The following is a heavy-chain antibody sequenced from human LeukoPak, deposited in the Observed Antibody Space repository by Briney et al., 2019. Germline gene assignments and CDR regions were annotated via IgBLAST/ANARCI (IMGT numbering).Heavy chain of an antibody. J-gene: IGHJ4*02. CDR2: ISGSGGST. CDR1: GFTFSSYA. CDR3: TRDDWQQLAPFDF. V-gene: IGHV3-23*01. Sequence: GGSLRLSCAASGFTFSSYAMSWVRQAPGKGLEWVSAISGSGGSTYYADSVKGRFTISRDNSKNTLYLQMNSLRAEDTAVYYCTRDDWQQLAPFDFWGQGTQVTVSS. D-gene: IGHD6-13*01.